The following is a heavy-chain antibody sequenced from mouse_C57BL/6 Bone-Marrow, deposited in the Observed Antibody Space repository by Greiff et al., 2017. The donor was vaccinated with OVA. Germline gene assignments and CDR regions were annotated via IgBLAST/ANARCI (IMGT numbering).Heavy chain of an antibody. CDR2: ISSGSSTI. CDR1: GFTFSDYG. CDR3: ARLGLWHFDV. J-gene: IGHJ1*03. D-gene: IGHD3-1*01. V-gene: IGHV5-17*01. Sequence: EVKVVESGGGLVKPGGSLKLSCAASGFTFSDYGMHWVRQAPEKGLEWVAYISSGSSTIYYAETVKGRVTFSGDNSKNTLYLQITRLTSEDSAMYYCARLGLWHFDVWGTGTTVTVSS.